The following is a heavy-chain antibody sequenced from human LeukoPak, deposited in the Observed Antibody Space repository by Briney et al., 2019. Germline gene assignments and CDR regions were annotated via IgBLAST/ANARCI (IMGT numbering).Heavy chain of an antibody. Sequence: SETLSLTCTVSGGSISSSSYYWGWIRQPPGKGLEWIGEINHSGSTNYNPSLKSRVTISVDTSKNQFSLKLSSVTAADTAVYYCATPGGYSSSSSLYYWGQGTLVTVSS. J-gene: IGHJ4*02. CDR2: INHSGST. D-gene: IGHD6-6*01. CDR3: ATPGGYSSSSSLYY. CDR1: GGSISSSSYY. V-gene: IGHV4-39*07.